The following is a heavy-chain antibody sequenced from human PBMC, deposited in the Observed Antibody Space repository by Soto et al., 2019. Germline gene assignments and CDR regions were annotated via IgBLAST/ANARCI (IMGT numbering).Heavy chain of an antibody. V-gene: IGHV3-23*01. Sequence: EVQLLESGGGLEQPGGSLRLSCEASGFTFSNYAMTWVRQAPGKGLEWVSTTGSSGGSTYYAYSVKGRFTISRDNSKNTLYLQMNSLRADDTAVYYCAKARILTGYYPPRDFDYWGQGTLVTVSS. D-gene: IGHD3-9*01. J-gene: IGHJ4*02. CDR1: GFTFSNYA. CDR3: AKARILTGYYPPRDFDY. CDR2: TGSSGGST.